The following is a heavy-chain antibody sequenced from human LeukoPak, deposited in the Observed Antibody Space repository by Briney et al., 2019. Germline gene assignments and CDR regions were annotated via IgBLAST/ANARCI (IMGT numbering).Heavy chain of an antibody. D-gene: IGHD4-23*01. V-gene: IGHV1-8*01. Sequence: ASVKVSCKASGYTFTSYDINWVRQATGQGLEWMGWMNPNSGNAGYAQKFQGRVTMTRDMSTSTVYMELSSLRSEDTAVYYCARENDYGGSDFDYWGQGTLVTVSS. CDR1: GYTFTSYD. CDR2: MNPNSGNA. CDR3: ARENDYGGSDFDY. J-gene: IGHJ4*02.